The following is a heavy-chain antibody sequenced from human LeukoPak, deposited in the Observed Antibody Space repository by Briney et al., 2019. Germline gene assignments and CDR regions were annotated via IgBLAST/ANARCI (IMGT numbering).Heavy chain of an antibody. Sequence: PSETLYLTCTVSGGSISSYYWSWIRQPPGKRLEWIGYIYYSGSTNYNPSLKSRVTMSLDTSKNQFSLKLSSVTAADTAVYYCAREFCCGSYDYWGQGTLVTVSS. CDR3: AREFCCGSYDY. CDR1: GGSISSYY. CDR2: IYYSGST. J-gene: IGHJ4*02. D-gene: IGHD5-18*01. V-gene: IGHV4-59*01.